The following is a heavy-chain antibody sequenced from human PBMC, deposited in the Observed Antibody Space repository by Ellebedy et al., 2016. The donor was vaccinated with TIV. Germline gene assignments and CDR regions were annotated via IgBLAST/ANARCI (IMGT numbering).Heavy chain of an antibody. V-gene: IGHV3-11*01. D-gene: IGHD6-13*01. CDR2: ISSIYNSK. CDR3: ARVQYSSSWYVNYGMDF. CDR1: GFTFSDYY. J-gene: IGHJ6*02. Sequence: GESLKISCAASGFTFSDYYMSWIRQAPGKGLEWVSYISSIYNSKYYADSVKGRFTISRDNVKKSLYLQMNSLRAEDTAVYYCARVQYSSSWYVNYGMDFWGQGTTVTVSS.